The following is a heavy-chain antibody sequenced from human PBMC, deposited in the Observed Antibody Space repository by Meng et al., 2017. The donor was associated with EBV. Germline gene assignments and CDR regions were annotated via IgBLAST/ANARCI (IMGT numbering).Heavy chain of an antibody. Sequence: LSDEYGGGWAIPGVSLSISWTASVFTLGSYSMNWVRQAPGKGLEWGSSISSSSSYIYYADSVKGRFTISRDNAKNSLYLQMNSLRAEDTAVYYCARYYLEWALDYWGQGTLVTVSS. J-gene: IGHJ4*02. D-gene: IGHD3-3*01. CDR3: ARYYLEWALDY. CDR1: VFTLGSYS. CDR2: ISSSSSYI. V-gene: IGHV3-21*01.